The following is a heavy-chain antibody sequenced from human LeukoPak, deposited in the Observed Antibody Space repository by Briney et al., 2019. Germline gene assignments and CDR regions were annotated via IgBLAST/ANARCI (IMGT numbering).Heavy chain of an antibody. J-gene: IGHJ6*03. CDR2: ISASGYST. CDR1: GFTFSSFA. V-gene: IGHV3-23*01. Sequence: GGSLRLSCAASGFTFSSFAMGWVRQAPGKGLEWVSPISASGYSTNYADSVKGRFTISRDNSKNTLYLQMNSLRAEDTAVYYCARRVVRGVIIRAYYYMDVWGKGTTVTVSS. D-gene: IGHD3-10*01. CDR3: ARRVVRGVIIRAYYYMDV.